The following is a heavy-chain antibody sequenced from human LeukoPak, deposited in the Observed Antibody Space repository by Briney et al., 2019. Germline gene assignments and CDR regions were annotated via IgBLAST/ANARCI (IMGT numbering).Heavy chain of an antibody. D-gene: IGHD6-19*01. Sequence: GGSLRLSCAASGFTFDDYDMHWVRQAPGKGLEWVSGISWNSGSIGYADSVKGRFTISRDNAKNSLYLQMNSLRAEDTALYYCAKDSTAVAGTIDYWGQGTLVTVSS. J-gene: IGHJ4*02. V-gene: IGHV3-9*01. CDR3: AKDSTAVAGTIDY. CDR1: GFTFDDYD. CDR2: ISWNSGSI.